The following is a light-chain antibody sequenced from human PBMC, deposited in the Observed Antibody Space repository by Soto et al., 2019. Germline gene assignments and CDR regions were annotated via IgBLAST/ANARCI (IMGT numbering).Light chain of an antibody. CDR1: SSDVGGYNY. V-gene: IGLV2-14*01. CDR3: ISYTSSSTPVV. Sequence: QSALTQPASVSGSPGQSITISCTGTSSDVGGYNYVSWYQQHPGKAPKLMISDVSNRPSGVSNRFSGSKSGNTASLTISGLQAEDEADYYCISYTSSSTPVVFGGGTKVTVL. CDR2: DVS. J-gene: IGLJ2*01.